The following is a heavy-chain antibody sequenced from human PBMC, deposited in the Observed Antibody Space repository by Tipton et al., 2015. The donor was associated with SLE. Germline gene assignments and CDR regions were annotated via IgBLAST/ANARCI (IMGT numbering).Heavy chain of an antibody. CDR1: GYSFTSYW. Sequence: VQLVQSGAEVKKPGESLRISCKGSGYSFTSYWISWVRQMPGKGLEWMGRIDPSDSYTNYSPSFQGHVTISADKSISTAYLQWSSLKASDTAMYYCASLGRRYSSGWYGAFDIWGQGTMVTVSS. J-gene: IGHJ3*02. V-gene: IGHV5-10-1*01. CDR3: ASLGRRYSSGWYGAFDI. D-gene: IGHD6-19*01. CDR2: IDPSDSYT.